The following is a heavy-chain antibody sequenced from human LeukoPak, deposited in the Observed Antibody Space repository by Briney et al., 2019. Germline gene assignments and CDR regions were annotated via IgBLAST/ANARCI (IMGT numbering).Heavy chain of an antibody. CDR1: GGSISSSSYY. Sequence: SETLSLTCSFCGGSISSSSYYWGWIRQPPGKELEWIGSIYNSGSTYYTPSLKSRVTMSVDTSKNQFSLKLSSVTAADTAVYYCARQGIAGYWGQGTLVTVSS. CDR3: ARQGIAGY. J-gene: IGHJ4*02. CDR2: IYNSGST. D-gene: IGHD6-13*01. V-gene: IGHV4-39*01.